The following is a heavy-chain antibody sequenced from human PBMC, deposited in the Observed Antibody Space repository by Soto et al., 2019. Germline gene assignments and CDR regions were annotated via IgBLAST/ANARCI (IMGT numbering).Heavy chain of an antibody. D-gene: IGHD1-7*01. CDR1: GDSVSSNSSA. V-gene: IGHV6-1*01. CDR3: AGTTSHYWYYMDV. CDR2: TYYRTRWYY. Sequence: SQTLSLTCVISGDSVSSNSSAWNWIRQSPSRGLEWLGRTYYRTRWYYDYAVSVRSRITVSPDTSKNQFSLLLTSVTPEDTAVYYCAGTTSHYWYYMDVWGKGATVTVSS. J-gene: IGHJ6*03.